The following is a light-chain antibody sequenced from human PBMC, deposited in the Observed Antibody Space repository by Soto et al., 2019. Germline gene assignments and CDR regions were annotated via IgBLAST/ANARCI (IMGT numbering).Light chain of an antibody. CDR2: ENT. CDR3: CSYAGHTTLI. J-gene: IGLJ2*01. V-gene: IGLV2-23*01. CDR1: TNDVGAYDL. Sequence: QSALTQPASLSGSPGQSITISCTGTTNDVGAYDLVSWYQHHPGKVPKLILYENTQRPSGVSNRFSGSYSGTTASLTISGLQTEDEADYYCCSYAGHTTLIFGGGTKVTVL.